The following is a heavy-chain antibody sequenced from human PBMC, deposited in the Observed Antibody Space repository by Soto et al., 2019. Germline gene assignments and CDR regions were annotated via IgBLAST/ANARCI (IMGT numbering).Heavy chain of an antibody. J-gene: IGHJ4*02. V-gene: IGHV1-18*01. Sequence: QVQLVQSGAEVKKPGASVKVSCKASGSTFPSSTVSWVRQAPGQGLEWMGWINAHNGNTKDAQKFQGRLTMNTDTSTGTGYMELRSLRSDDTAIYFCAIADYGDPDDWGQGTLVTVSS. CDR3: AIADYGDPDD. CDR2: INAHNGNT. D-gene: IGHD4-17*01. CDR1: GSTFPSST.